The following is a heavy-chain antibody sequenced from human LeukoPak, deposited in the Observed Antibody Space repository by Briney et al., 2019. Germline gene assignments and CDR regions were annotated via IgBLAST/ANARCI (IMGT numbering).Heavy chain of an antibody. CDR2: IYYSGST. D-gene: IGHD2-2*03. Sequence: SETLSLTCTVSGGSISSSSYYWGWIRQPPGKGLEWIGSIYYSGSTYYNPSLKSRVTISVDTSKNQFSLKLSSVTAADTAVYYCARHGYCSSTSCYSNAFDIWGQGTMVTVSS. V-gene: IGHV4-39*01. CDR1: GGSISSSSYY. J-gene: IGHJ3*02. CDR3: ARHGYCSSTSCYSNAFDI.